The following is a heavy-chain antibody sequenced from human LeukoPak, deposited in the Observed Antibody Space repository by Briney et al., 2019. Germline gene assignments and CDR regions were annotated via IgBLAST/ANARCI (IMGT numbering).Heavy chain of an antibody. V-gene: IGHV3-64*01. CDR1: GFTFSIDT. CDR2: ISSKGGST. D-gene: IGHD1-1*01. Sequence: GRSLRLSCAASGFTFSIDTMYSVRHTPGKGLEYVSAISSKGGSTYYANSVKGRFTISRDNSKNTLYLQMGSLRGEDMAVYYCAREVNWRFDYWGQGTLVTVSS. J-gene: IGHJ4*02. CDR3: AREVNWRFDY.